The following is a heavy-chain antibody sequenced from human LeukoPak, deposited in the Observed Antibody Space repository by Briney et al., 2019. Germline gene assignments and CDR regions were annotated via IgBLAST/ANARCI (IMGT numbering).Heavy chain of an antibody. CDR1: GFTFGDYA. CDR3: AKAGGGYHYGYSDY. J-gene: IGHJ4*02. D-gene: IGHD5-24*01. Sequence: GGSLRLSWAASGFTFGDYARQGVRQAPGRGLEWGSGISGNSGSICYADSVKGRFTISRDNDKNSLYLQMNSLSAHDPALYYCAKAGGGYHYGYSDYWGQGTVVTVSS. CDR2: ISGNSGSI. V-gene: IGHV3-9*01.